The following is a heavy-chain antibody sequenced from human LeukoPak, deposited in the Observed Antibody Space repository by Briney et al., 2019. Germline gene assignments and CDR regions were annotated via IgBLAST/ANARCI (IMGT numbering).Heavy chain of an antibody. CDR1: GSTFTSYG. Sequence: WASVQVSRKASGSTFTSYGISWVRQAPGQGLEWMGWISAYNGNTNYAQKLQGRVTMTTDTSTSTAYMELRSLRSDDTAVYYCARARQWLPTGGFDYWGQGTLVTVSS. CDR3: ARARQWLPTGGFDY. V-gene: IGHV1-18*01. CDR2: ISAYNGNT. J-gene: IGHJ4*02. D-gene: IGHD6-19*01.